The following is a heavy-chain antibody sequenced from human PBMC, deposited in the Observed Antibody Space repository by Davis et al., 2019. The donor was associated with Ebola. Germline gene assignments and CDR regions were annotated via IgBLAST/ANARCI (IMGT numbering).Heavy chain of an antibody. CDR3: ARAGYCNGDSCVGGGMDV. D-gene: IGHD2-15*01. Sequence: GGSLRLSCAASGFTFDQYAMYWVRQRPGKGLEWVSLINGDGDRTYYADSVKGRFTISRDTSKNTLYLQMNSLRVEDTAVYYCARAGYCNGDSCVGGGMDVWGQGTTVTVSS. V-gene: IGHV3-43*02. CDR2: INGDGDRT. CDR1: GFTFDQYA. J-gene: IGHJ6*02.